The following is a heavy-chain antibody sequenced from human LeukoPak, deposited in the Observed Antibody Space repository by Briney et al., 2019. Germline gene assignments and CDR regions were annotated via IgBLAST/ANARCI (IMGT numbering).Heavy chain of an antibody. CDR3: AKTAKYYYGSETYYFFEY. V-gene: IGHV4-39*07. D-gene: IGHD3-10*01. J-gene: IGHJ4*02. Sequence: PSETLSLTCTLSGDSISSSDHYWVWIRQSPGKGLEWIGSVSQSGNTYYKSSLKSRVTISLDTSQNQFSLKLTSVTPADTAVYYCAKTAKYYYGSETYYFFEYWGQGTLVTVSS. CDR1: GDSISSSDHY. CDR2: VSQSGNT.